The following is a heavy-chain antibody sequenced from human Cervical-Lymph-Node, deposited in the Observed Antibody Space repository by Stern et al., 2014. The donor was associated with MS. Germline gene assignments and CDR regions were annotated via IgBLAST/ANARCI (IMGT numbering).Heavy chain of an antibody. CDR2: VNPSDGTT. J-gene: IGHJ3*02. CDR3: ARVNWDLLDAFDI. D-gene: IGHD7-27*01. Sequence: VQLVESGAEVKKPGASVKVSCKASGYIFTKFYVHWVRQAPGQGLDWMGLVNPSDGTTKYAQKFQGTVTMTTDTSTTTVYMELSGLTSNDTAVYFCARVNWDLLDAFDIWGQGTMVTVSS. V-gene: IGHV1-46*03. CDR1: GYIFTKFY.